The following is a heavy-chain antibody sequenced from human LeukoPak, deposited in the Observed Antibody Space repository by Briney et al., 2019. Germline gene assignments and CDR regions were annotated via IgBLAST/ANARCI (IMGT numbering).Heavy chain of an antibody. J-gene: IGHJ4*02. CDR3: AGVEMATGPFDY. D-gene: IGHD5-24*01. Sequence: GGSLRLSCAASGFTFSSYEMYWVRQAPGKGLEWVSYISSSGSTIYYADSVKGRFTISRDNAKNSLYLQMNSLRAEDTAVYYCAGVEMATGPFDYWGQGTLVTVSS. CDR2: ISSSGSTI. CDR1: GFTFSSYE. V-gene: IGHV3-48*03.